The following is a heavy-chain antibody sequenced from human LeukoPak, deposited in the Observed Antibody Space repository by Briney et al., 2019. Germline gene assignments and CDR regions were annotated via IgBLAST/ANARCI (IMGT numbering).Heavy chain of an antibody. CDR2: INPNSGGT. Sequence: ASVKVSCKASGYTFTGCYMHWVRQAPGQGLEWMGWINPNSGGTNYAQKFQGRVTMTRDTSISTAYMELSRLRSDDTAVYYCARVSGGQDIVVVPAASRGWFDPWGQGTLVTVSS. CDR3: ARVSGGQDIVVVPAASRGWFDP. V-gene: IGHV1-2*02. J-gene: IGHJ5*02. CDR1: GYTFTGCY. D-gene: IGHD2-2*01.